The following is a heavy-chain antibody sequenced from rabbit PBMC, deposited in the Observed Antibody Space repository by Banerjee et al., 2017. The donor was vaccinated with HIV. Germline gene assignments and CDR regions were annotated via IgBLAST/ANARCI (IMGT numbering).Heavy chain of an antibody. Sequence: QEQLEESGGDLVKPEGSLTLTCTASGFSFSNKYVMCWVRQAPGKGLEWIACINTSSGNTVYATWAKGRFTISRTSSTTVALQMTSLTAADTATYFCARHYASSVGTYLNLWGPGTLVTVS. J-gene: IGHJ4*01. CDR1: GFSFSNKYV. D-gene: IGHD4-2*01. CDR3: ARHYASSVGTYLNL. V-gene: IGHV1S45*01. CDR2: INTSSGNT.